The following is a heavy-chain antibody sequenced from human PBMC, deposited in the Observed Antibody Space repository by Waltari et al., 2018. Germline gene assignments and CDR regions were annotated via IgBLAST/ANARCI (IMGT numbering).Heavy chain of an antibody. CDR1: GFTLVDSH. CDR2: ISSSSSYT. D-gene: IGHD1-20*01. CDR3: AREDEGITGEFDY. J-gene: IGHJ4*02. Sequence: QVQLVESGGGLVKPGGSLRLSCAASGFTLVDSHMGWLRQAPGKGLEWVSYISSSSSYTNYADSVKGRFTISRDNAKNSLYLQMNSLRAEDTAVYYCAREDEGITGEFDYWGQGTLVTVSS. V-gene: IGHV3-11*06.